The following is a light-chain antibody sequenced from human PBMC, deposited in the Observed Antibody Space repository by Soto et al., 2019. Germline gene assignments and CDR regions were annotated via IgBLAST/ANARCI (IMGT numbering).Light chain of an antibody. J-gene: IGKJ5*01. CDR1: ESVTSSH. V-gene: IGKV3-20*01. Sequence: PGERATLSCRASESVTSSHLAWYQQKPGQAPRLLIYGASSRATGIPDRFSGSGSGTDFTLTISRLEPEDFAVYYCQHYGSSRNTFGQGTRLEIK. CDR3: QHYGSSRNT. CDR2: GAS.